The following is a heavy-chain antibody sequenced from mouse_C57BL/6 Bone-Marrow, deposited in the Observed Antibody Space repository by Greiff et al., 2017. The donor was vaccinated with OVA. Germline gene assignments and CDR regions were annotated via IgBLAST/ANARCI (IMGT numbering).Heavy chain of an antibody. CDR2: ISDGGSYT. D-gene: IGHD2-4*01. CDR1: GFTFSSYA. Sequence: EVMLVESGGGLVKPGGSLKLSCAASGFTFSSYAMSWVRQTPEKRLEWVATISDGGSYTYYPDNVKGRFTISRDNAKNNLYLQMSHLKSEDTAMYYWARAPYDYDWYFDVWGTGTTVTVSS. V-gene: IGHV5-4*03. J-gene: IGHJ1*03. CDR3: ARAPYDYDWYFDV.